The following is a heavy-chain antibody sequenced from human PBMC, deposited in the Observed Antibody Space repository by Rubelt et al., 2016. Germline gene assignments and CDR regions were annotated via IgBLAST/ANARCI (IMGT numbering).Heavy chain of an antibody. Sequence: EVQLLESGGGLVQPGGSLRLSCAASGFTFGTYAMTWVRQAPGRGLEWVSTISASDGSTYYADSVKGRFSISRDNSKNTLYLQMSTLRAKDTAVYYCARTMGPGRHYVDSWGQGTLVTVSS. J-gene: IGHJ4*02. CDR1: GFTFGTYA. CDR2: ISASDGST. V-gene: IGHV3-23*01. D-gene: IGHD1-1*01. CDR3: ARTMGPGRHYVDS.